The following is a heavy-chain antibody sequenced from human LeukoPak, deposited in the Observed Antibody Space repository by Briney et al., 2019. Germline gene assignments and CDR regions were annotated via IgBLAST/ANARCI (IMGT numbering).Heavy chain of an antibody. CDR2: IYHSGST. CDR1: GGSFSGYY. CDR3: ARATELVGYYGMDV. D-gene: IGHD6-13*01. J-gene: IGHJ6*04. Sequence: SETLSLTCAVYGGSFSGYYWSWIRQPPGKGLEWIGEIYHSGSTNYNPSLKSRVTISVDKSKNQFSLKLSSVTAADTAVYYCARATELVGYYGMDVWGKGTTVTVSS. V-gene: IGHV4-34*01.